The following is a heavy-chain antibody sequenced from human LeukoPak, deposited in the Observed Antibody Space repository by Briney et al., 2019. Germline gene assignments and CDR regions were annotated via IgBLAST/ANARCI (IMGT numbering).Heavy chain of an antibody. D-gene: IGHD3-16*02. CDR2: ISHGGHI. Sequence: SETLSLTCAVSGGSISSRNWWTWIRQPPGKGLEWIGVISHGGHINYTPALKSRVTVSLDNSKNHFSLRLTSVTAADTAVYYCARSDYIWGSYRVYDSWGQGTLVTVSS. J-gene: IGHJ4*02. CDR1: GGSISSRNW. V-gene: IGHV4-4*02. CDR3: ARSDYIWGSYRVYDS.